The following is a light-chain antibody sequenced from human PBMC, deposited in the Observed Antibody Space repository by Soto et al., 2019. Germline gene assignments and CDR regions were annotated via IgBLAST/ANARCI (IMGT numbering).Light chain of an antibody. V-gene: IGLV1-51*01. Sequence: QSVLTQPPSVSAAPGQKVTISCSGSSSNIGNNYVSWYQQFPGAAPKLLIYDNDKRPSGTPDRFSGSKSGTSATLDITGLQTGDGASYHCETWDTALGGGVFGGGTKLTVL. J-gene: IGLJ3*02. CDR3: ETWDTALGGGV. CDR2: DND. CDR1: SSNIGNNY.